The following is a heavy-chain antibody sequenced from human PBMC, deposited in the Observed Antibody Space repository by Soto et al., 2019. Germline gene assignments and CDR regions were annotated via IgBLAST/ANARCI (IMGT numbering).Heavy chain of an antibody. CDR2: IIPIFGTA. CDR3: ARVGRRAAAGRYYSDY. J-gene: IGHJ4*02. V-gene: IGHV1-69*01. D-gene: IGHD6-13*01. CDR1: GGTFSSYG. Sequence: QVQLVQSGAEVKKPGSSVKVSCKASGGTFSSYGISWVRQAPGQGLEWMGGIIPIFGTANYAQKFQGRVTITADESTSTAYMELSSLRSEDTAVYYCARVGRRAAAGRYYSDYWGQGTLVTVSS.